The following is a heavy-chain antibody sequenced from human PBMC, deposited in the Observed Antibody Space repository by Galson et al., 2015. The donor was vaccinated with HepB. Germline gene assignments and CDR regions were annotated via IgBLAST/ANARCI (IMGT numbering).Heavy chain of an antibody. CDR1: GYTFTSYY. J-gene: IGHJ6*02. CDR3: ARPQMVGPTTNYYYGMDV. Sequence: SVKVSCKASGYTFTSYYMHWVRQAPGQGLEWMGIINPSGGSTRYAQKFQGRVTMTRDTSTSTVYMDLSSLRSEDTAVYYCARPQMVGPTTNYYYGMDVWGQGTTVTVSS. D-gene: IGHD1-26*01. CDR2: INPSGGST. V-gene: IGHV1-46*03.